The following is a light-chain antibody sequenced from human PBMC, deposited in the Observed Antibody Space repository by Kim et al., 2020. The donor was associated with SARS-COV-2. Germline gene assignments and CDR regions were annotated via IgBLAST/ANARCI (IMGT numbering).Light chain of an antibody. V-gene: IGLV6-57*03. CDR1: SGNIASNY. CDR2: EDN. J-gene: IGLJ3*02. Sequence: GKTVTTSCTRSSGNIASNYVQWYQQRPGSAPTTVIYEDNQRPSGVPDRFSGSIDSSSNSASLTISGPKTEDEADYYCQSYDSSNWVFGGGTQLTIL. CDR3: QSYDSSNWV.